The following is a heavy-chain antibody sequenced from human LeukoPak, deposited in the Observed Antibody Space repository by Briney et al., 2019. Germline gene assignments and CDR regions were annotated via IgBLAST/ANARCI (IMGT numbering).Heavy chain of an antibody. Sequence: ASVKVSCKASGYTFTSYGISWVRQAPGQGLEWMGWISAYNGNPNYAQKLQGRVTMTTDTSTSTAYMELRSLRSDDTAVYYCARANYGDYPGGYYGMDVWGKGTTVTVSS. V-gene: IGHV1-18*04. D-gene: IGHD4-17*01. CDR1: GYTFTSYG. CDR3: ARANYGDYPGGYYGMDV. J-gene: IGHJ6*04. CDR2: ISAYNGNP.